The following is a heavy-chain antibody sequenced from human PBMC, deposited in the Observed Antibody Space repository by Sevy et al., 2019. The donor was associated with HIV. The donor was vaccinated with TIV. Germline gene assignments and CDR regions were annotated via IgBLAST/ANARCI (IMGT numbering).Heavy chain of an antibody. Sequence: GESLKISCAASGFTFSSYSMNWVRQAPGKGLEWVSSISSSSSYIYYADSVKGRFTISRDNAKNSLYLQMNSLRAEDTAVYYCARSPAQYYDFWSGSSWFDPWGQGTLVTVSS. CDR2: ISSSSSYI. CDR1: GFTFSSYS. J-gene: IGHJ5*02. CDR3: ARSPAQYYDFWSGSSWFDP. V-gene: IGHV3-21*01. D-gene: IGHD3-3*01.